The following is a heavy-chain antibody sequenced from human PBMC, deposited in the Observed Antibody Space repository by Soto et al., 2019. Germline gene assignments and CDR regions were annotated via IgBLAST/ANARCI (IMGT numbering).Heavy chain of an antibody. J-gene: IGHJ6*02. Sequence: SVTLSLTCAVSGVSISSSNWLIWVRQPPGKGLEWIGEIYHSGSTNYNPSLKSRVTISVDKSKNQFSLKLSSVTTADTAVYYCARDRKLWFGEYYGMDVWGQGTTVTVSS. D-gene: IGHD3-10*01. CDR2: IYHSGST. CDR1: GVSISSSNW. CDR3: ARDRKLWFGEYYGMDV. V-gene: IGHV4-4*02.